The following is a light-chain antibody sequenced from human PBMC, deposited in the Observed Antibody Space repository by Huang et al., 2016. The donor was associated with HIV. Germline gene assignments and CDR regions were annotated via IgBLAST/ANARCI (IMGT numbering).Light chain of an antibody. CDR1: QSVSSN. Sequence: IVMTQSPATLSVSPGERATLSCRASQSVSSNLAWYQQKPGQAPRLLIYGASSRATGIPARFSGSGSGTEFTLTISSLQSEDCAVYYCQQYNNWPGFTFGPGTKVDIK. CDR2: GAS. V-gene: IGKV3-15*01. J-gene: IGKJ3*01. CDR3: QQYNNWPGFT.